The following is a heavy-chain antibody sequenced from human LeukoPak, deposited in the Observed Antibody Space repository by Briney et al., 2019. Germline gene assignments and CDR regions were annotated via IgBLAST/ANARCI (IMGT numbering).Heavy chain of an antibody. Sequence: GGSLRLSCAASGFTFSSYSMNWVRQAPGKGLEWVSSISSSSRYIYYADSVKGRFTISRDNAKNSLYLQMNSLRAEDTAVYYCARDTAYGDGAFDIWGQGTMVTVSS. CDR1: GFTFSSYS. V-gene: IGHV3-21*01. CDR3: ARDTAYGDGAFDI. CDR2: ISSSSRYI. D-gene: IGHD4-17*01. J-gene: IGHJ3*02.